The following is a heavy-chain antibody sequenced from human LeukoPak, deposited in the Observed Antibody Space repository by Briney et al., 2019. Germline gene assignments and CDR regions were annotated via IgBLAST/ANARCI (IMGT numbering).Heavy chain of an antibody. D-gene: IGHD3-3*02. CDR2: IHNDGST. J-gene: IGHJ4*02. CDR3: VSLARDY. CDR1: GFIVSNTY. Sequence: PGGSLRLSCASSGFIVSNTYMTLVRQASGKGLEWVSVIHNDGSTYYADSVRGRFTISRDNSKNMLFLRMNSLRVEDTAVYFCVSLARDYWGQGTLVSVSS. V-gene: IGHV3-53*01.